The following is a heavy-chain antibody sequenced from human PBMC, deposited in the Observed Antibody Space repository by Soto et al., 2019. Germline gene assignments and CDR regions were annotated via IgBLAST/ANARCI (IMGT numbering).Heavy chain of an antibody. CDR2: ISSSGATT. Sequence: GGSLRLSCAASGFIFSNNAMTWVRQAPGKGLEWVSTISSSGATTYYADSVKGRFTISRDNSKDTLYLLMSSLRVDDTAVYFCANSWELKPPFDCCGQGALVTVGS. D-gene: IGHD1-26*01. CDR1: GFIFSNNA. J-gene: IGHJ4*02. V-gene: IGHV3-23*01. CDR3: ANSWELKPPFDC.